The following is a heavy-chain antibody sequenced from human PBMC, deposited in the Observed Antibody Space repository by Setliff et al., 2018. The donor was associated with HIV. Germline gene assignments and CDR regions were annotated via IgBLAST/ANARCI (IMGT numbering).Heavy chain of an antibody. CDR1: GLSLSTSGVG. J-gene: IGHJ4*02. CDR2: IYWNNNK. Sequence: SGPTLVNPTQTLTLTCTFSGLSLSTSGVGVGWIRQSPGKALEWLAFIYWNNNKHYSTSLKSKLTVTKDTSNNRVVFTMPNMDPVDTATYNCAYSGRQLRGPYFDFWGQGTPVTVSS. CDR3: AYSGRQLRGPYFDF. V-gene: IGHV2-5*01. D-gene: IGHD1-1*01.